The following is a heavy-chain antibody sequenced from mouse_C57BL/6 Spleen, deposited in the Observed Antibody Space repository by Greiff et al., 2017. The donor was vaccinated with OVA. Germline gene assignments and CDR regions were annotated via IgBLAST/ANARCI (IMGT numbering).Heavy chain of an antibody. D-gene: IGHD2-4*01. J-gene: IGHJ3*01. CDR1: GFTFTDYY. CDR2: IRNKANGYTT. CDR3: ASLYYDYDGAY. Sequence: EVKLVESGGGLVQPGGSLSLSCAASGFTFTDYYMSWVRQPPGKALEWLGFIRNKANGYTTEYSASVKGRFTISRDNSQSILYLQMNALRAEDSATYYCASLYYDYDGAYWGQGTLVTVSA. V-gene: IGHV7-3*01.